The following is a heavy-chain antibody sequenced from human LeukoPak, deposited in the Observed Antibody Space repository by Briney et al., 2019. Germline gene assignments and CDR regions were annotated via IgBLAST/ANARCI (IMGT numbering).Heavy chain of an antibody. J-gene: IGHJ6*03. CDR2: IYHSGST. CDR3: ARRGGSYSYYYMDV. CDR1: GYSISSGYY. V-gene: IGHV4-38-2*01. Sequence: SETLSLTCAVSGYSISSGYYWGWIRQPPGKGLEWIGSIYHSGSTYYNPSLKSRVTISVDTSKNQFSLKLSSVTAADTAVYYCARRGGSYSYYYMDVWGKGTTVTVFS. D-gene: IGHD1-26*01.